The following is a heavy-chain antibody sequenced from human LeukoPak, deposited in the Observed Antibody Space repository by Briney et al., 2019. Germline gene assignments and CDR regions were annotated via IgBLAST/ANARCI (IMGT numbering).Heavy chain of an antibody. V-gene: IGHV3-48*03. CDR3: ARVRKDYYYYYMDV. Sequence: GGSLRLSCGASGFTFSSCEMNWVRQAPGKGLEWVSYISSSGSTIYYADSVKGRFTISRDNAKNSLYLQMNSLRAVDTAVYYCARVRKDYYYYYMDVWGKGTTVTVSS. J-gene: IGHJ6*03. CDR1: GFTFSSCE. CDR2: ISSSGSTI.